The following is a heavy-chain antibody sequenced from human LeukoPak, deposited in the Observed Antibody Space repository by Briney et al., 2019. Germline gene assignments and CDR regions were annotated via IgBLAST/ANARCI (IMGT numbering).Heavy chain of an antibody. CDR1: GFTFSSYA. CDR2: ISYDGSNK. Sequence: PGGSLRLSCAASGFTFSSYAMHWVRQAPGKGLEWVAVISYDGSNKYYADSVKGRFTISRDNSKNTLYLQMNSLRAEDTAVYYCARDRYCSGDWGQGALVTVSS. V-gene: IGHV3-30-3*01. D-gene: IGHD2-15*01. J-gene: IGHJ4*02. CDR3: ARDRYCSGD.